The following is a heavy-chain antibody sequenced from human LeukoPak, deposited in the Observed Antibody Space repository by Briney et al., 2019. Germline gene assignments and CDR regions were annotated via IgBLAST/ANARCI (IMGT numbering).Heavy chain of an antibody. J-gene: IGHJ6*03. V-gene: IGHV4-59*01. CDR3: ARGEYSYGRYYYYYMDV. D-gene: IGHD5-18*01. CDR1: GGSISSYY. CDR2: IYDAGST. Sequence: SETLSLTCTVSGGSISSYYWSWIRQSPGKGLEWIGFIYDAGSTNYSPSLKSRLTISVDTSKNQFSLKLSSVTAADTAVYYCARGEYSYGRYYYYYMDVWGKGTTVTVSS.